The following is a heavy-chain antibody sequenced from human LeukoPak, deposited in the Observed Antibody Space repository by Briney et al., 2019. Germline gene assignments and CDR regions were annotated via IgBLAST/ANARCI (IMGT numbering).Heavy chain of an antibody. Sequence: GASVKVSCKASGYTFTSYVITWVRQAPGQGLEWMGWISVFNGNTKESQKFQDRVIMTADTSTGTAYMELRSLRSDDTAVYYCARYIEQEMAKEDFDYYYMDVWGKGTTVIVSS. D-gene: IGHD5-24*01. CDR2: ISVFNGNT. CDR3: ARYIEQEMAKEDFDYYYMDV. CDR1: GYTFTSYV. J-gene: IGHJ6*03. V-gene: IGHV1-18*01.